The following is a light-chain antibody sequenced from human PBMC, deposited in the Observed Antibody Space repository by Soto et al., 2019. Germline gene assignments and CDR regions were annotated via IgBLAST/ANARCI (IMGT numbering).Light chain of an antibody. CDR3: QQANSFPFT. J-gene: IGKJ2*01. V-gene: IGKV1-12*01. CDR2: ATS. CDR1: QDVSSW. Sequence: DIQMTQSPSSVSASVGDRITITCRASQDVSSWLAWFQQKPGKAPNLLIYATSTLQSGVPSRFTGSGSGTDFTLTISGLQPEDSATYYCQQANSFPFTFGQGTKLEI.